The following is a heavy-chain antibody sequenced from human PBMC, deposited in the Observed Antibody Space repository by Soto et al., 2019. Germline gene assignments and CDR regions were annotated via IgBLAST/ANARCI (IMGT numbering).Heavy chain of an antibody. CDR2: IYYSGST. D-gene: IGHD6-13*01. CDR1: GGSISSSSYY. CDR3: ASGRNSSSWRRYYYYYMDV. J-gene: IGHJ6*03. V-gene: IGHV4-39*01. Sequence: SETLSLTCTVSGGSISSSSYYWGWIRQPPGKGLEWIGSIYYSGSTYYNPSLKSRVTISVDTSKNQFSLKLSSVTAADTAVYYCASGRNSSSWRRYYYYYMDVWGKGTTVTVSS.